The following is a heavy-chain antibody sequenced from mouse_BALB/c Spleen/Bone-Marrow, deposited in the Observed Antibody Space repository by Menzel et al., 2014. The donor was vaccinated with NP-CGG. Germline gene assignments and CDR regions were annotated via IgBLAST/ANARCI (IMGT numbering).Heavy chain of an antibody. J-gene: IGHJ2*01. V-gene: IGHV1S56*01. CDR3: ARQGGPYYFDY. CDR2: IYPGDGST. D-gene: IGHD3-3*01. CDR1: GYTFTSYY. Sequence: QVQLQQPGPELVKPGASVKMSRKASGYTFTSYYIHWVKQRPGQGLEWIGWIYPGDGSTKYNEKFKGKTTLTADKSSSTAYMLLSSLTSEDSAIYFCARQGGPYYFDYWGQGTTLTVSS.